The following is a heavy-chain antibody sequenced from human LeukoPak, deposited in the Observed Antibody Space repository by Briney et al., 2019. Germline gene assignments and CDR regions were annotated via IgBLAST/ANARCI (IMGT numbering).Heavy chain of an antibody. J-gene: IGHJ4*02. CDR2: IIPIFGTA. CDR3: ATSMVRGVDTTYYFDY. CDR1: GGTFSSYA. V-gene: IGHV1-69*13. Sequence: GASVKVSYKASGGTFSSYAISWVRQAPGQGLEWMGGIIPIFGTANYAQKFQGRVTITADESTSTAYMELSSLRSEDTAVYYCATSMVRGVDTTYYFDYWGQGTLVTVSS. D-gene: IGHD3-10*01.